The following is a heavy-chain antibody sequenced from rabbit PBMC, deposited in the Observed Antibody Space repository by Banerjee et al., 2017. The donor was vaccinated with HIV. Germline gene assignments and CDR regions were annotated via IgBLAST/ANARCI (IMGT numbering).Heavy chain of an antibody. V-gene: IGHV1S45*01. J-gene: IGHJ2*01. D-gene: IGHD4-2*01. Sequence: LEESGGGLVKPGGTLTLTCTASGFSFSSNWICWVRQAPGKGLEWIACIDTNDGDTDYANWPKGRFTISKTSSTTVTLQMTSLTAADTATYFCARDGNDGNVDLYLWGQGTLVTVS. CDR2: IDTNDGDT. CDR1: GFSFSSNW. CDR3: ARDGNDGNVDLYL.